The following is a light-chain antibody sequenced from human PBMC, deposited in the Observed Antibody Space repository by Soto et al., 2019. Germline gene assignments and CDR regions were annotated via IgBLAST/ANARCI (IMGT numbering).Light chain of an antibody. CDR2: SNN. CDR1: SPNIGSNT. Sequence: QSVPTQPPSASGTPGQRVTISCSGSSPNIGSNTVNWYQQLPGTAPKLLIYSNNQRPSGVPDRFSGSKSGTSASLAISGLQAEDEADYYCAAWEDSLNGWVFGGGTKLTVL. V-gene: IGLV1-44*01. J-gene: IGLJ3*02. CDR3: AAWEDSLNGWV.